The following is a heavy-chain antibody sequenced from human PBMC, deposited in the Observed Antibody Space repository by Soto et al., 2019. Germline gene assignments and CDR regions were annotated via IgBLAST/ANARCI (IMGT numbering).Heavy chain of an antibody. V-gene: IGHV5-51*03. CDR2: IYPGDSAT. CDR3: AGGGVRGVITRTRDYYGMDV. J-gene: IGHJ6*02. Sequence: PGESLKISCKGSGYSFTSYWIGWVRQMPGKGQERMGIIYPGDSATRYSPSFQGQVTISADKSISTAYLQWSSLKASDTAMYYCAGGGVRGVITRTRDYYGMDVWGQGTTVTVSS. CDR1: GYSFTSYW. D-gene: IGHD3-10*01.